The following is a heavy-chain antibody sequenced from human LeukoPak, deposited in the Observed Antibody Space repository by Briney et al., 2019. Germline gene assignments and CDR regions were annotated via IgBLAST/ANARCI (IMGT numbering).Heavy chain of an antibody. V-gene: IGHV3-21*01. CDR3: AKDYDSSGYYTFDY. Sequence: GGSLRLPCAASGFTFSSYNMNWFRQAPGKGLEWVSSISSRSSYIYYADSVKGRFTISRDSAKNSLYLQMNSLRAEDTAVYYCAKDYDSSGYYTFDYWGQGTLVTVSS. D-gene: IGHD3-22*01. CDR1: GFTFSSYN. J-gene: IGHJ4*02. CDR2: ISSRSSYI.